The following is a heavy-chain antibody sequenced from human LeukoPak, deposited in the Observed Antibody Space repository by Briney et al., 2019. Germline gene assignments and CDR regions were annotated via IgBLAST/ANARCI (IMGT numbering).Heavy chain of an antibody. D-gene: IGHD6-19*01. CDR2: IIPILGIA. Sequence: SVKVSCKASGGTFSSYTISWVRQAPGQGLEWMGRIIPILGIANYAQKFQGRVTITADKSTSTAYMELSSLRSEDTVVYYCARDHPVGHSSGWYPFDYWGQGTLVTVSS. J-gene: IGHJ4*02. CDR1: GGTFSSYT. V-gene: IGHV1-69*04. CDR3: ARDHPVGHSSGWYPFDY.